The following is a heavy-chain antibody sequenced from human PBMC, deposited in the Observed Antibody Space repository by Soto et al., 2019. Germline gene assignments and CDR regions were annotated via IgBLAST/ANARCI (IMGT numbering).Heavy chain of an antibody. J-gene: IGHJ4*02. V-gene: IGHV4-31*03. CDR1: GDSINSGGYY. D-gene: IGHD2-15*01. Sequence: PSETLSLTCTVSGDSINSGGYYWSWIRQHPGKGLEWIGYIYFSGSTYYNPSVKSRVTISVDTSKNQFFLKLSSVTAADTALYYWSRERGGPHYSDYWGQGTLFTVPS. CDR2: IYFSGST. CDR3: SRERGGPHYSDY.